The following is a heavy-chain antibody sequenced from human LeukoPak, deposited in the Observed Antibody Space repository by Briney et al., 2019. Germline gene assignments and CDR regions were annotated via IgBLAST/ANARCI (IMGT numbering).Heavy chain of an antibody. Sequence: GGSLRLSCAPSGFTFSSYWMHWVRQAPGKGLVWVSRINTDGTSSTYADSVKGRFTISRDNAKLYLQMNSLRAEDTAVYYCVREADVAVAFDYWGQGTLVTVSS. CDR1: GFTFSSYW. J-gene: IGHJ4*02. D-gene: IGHD6-19*01. CDR3: VREADVAVAFDY. CDR2: INTDGTSS. V-gene: IGHV3-74*01.